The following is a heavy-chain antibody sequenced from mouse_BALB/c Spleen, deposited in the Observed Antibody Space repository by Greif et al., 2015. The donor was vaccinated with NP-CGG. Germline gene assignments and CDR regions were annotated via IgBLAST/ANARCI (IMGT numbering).Heavy chain of an antibody. Sequence: VQLQQSGAELVKPGASVKLSCTASGFNIKDTYMHWVKQRPEQGLEWIGRIDPANGNTKYDPKFQGKATITADTSSNXAYLQLSSLTSEDTAVYYCARSGYYGSSYWYFDVWGAGTTVTVSS. D-gene: IGHD1-1*01. CDR2: IDPANGNT. V-gene: IGHV14-3*02. J-gene: IGHJ1*01. CDR1: GFNIKDTY. CDR3: ARSGYYGSSYWYFDV.